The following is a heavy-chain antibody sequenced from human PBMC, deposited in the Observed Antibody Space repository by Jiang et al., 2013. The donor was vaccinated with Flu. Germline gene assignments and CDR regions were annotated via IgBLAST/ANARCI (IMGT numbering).Heavy chain of an antibody. J-gene: IGHJ3*02. Sequence: GSGLVKPSQTLSLTCSVSGGSINSVGYYWSWIRQHPGKGLEWIGYIYYSGKSYSNLSLQSRAIITLDTSKNHFSLTLNSVTAADTAVYYCARGGRGAVDIWGQGTMVTVSS. CDR3: ARGGRGAVDI. V-gene: IGHV4-31*03. CDR1: GGSINSVGYY. D-gene: IGHD5-24*01. CDR2: IYYSGKS.